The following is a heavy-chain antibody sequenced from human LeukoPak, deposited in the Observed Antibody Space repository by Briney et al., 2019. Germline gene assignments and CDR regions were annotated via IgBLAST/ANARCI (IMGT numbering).Heavy chain of an antibody. Sequence: PGGSLKLSCAASGFTFSGSAMHWVRQASGKGLEWIVHIRSKANSYATAYAASVKGRFTVSRDDSKNTAYLQMNSLKTEDTAVYYCSSSLWFGELLKAFDLWGRGTLVTVSS. CDR3: SSSLWFGELLKAFDL. V-gene: IGHV3-73*01. J-gene: IGHJ2*01. D-gene: IGHD3-10*01. CDR1: GFTFSGSA. CDR2: IRSKANSYAT.